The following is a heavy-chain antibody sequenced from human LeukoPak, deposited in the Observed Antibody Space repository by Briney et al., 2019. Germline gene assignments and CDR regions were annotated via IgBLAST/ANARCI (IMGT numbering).Heavy chain of an antibody. Sequence: PGGSLRLSCAASGFTFSSSGMHWVRQPPGKGLEWVAYIHFVENREYYAARVKGRFTVSRDGSRNTLYLQMNSLRADDTAVYYCARDLQLHDAFDIWGQGTMVTVSS. D-gene: IGHD1-1*01. V-gene: IGHV3-30*02. CDR3: ARDLQLHDAFDI. CDR2: IHFVENRE. CDR1: GFTFSSSG. J-gene: IGHJ3*02.